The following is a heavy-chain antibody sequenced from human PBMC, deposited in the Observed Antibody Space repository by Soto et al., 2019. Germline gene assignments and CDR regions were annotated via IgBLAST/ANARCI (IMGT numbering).Heavy chain of an antibody. D-gene: IGHD2-2*01. CDR2: TIPIFGTA. Sequence: ASVKVSCKASGGTFSSYAISWVRQAPGQGLEWMGGTIPIFGTANYAQKFQGRVTITADESTSTAYMELSSLRSEDTAVYYCARDFRYSCSSTSCPRSYYGMDVWGQGTTVTVSS. CDR1: GGTFSSYA. J-gene: IGHJ6*02. V-gene: IGHV1-69*13. CDR3: ARDFRYSCSSTSCPRSYYGMDV.